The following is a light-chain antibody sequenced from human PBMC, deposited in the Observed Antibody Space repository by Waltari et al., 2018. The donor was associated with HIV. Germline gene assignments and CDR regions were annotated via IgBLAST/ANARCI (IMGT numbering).Light chain of an antibody. CDR2: KDT. CDR3: QSAGGGGTYR. Sequence: SYDLTQPPSVSVSPGQTARITCFGEALSKEYTFWHQQKAGQAPLLVIHKDTERASGLPERFSGSTSGRLVTLTIDDVEPDDEADYYCQSAGGGGTYRFGGGTKLTVL. J-gene: IGLJ2*01. CDR1: ALSKEY. V-gene: IGLV3-25*03.